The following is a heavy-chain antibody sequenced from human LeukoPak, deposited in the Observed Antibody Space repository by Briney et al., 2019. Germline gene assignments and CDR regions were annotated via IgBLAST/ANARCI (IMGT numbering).Heavy chain of an antibody. CDR2: ISSSGSTI. J-gene: IGHJ4*02. D-gene: IGHD3-22*01. CDR3: ASKTNYYDSSGYHY. CDR1: GFTFSDYY. V-gene: IGHV3-11*04. Sequence: GGSLRLSCAASGFTFSDYYMSWIRQAPGKGLEWVSYISSSGSTIYYADSVKGRFTISRDNSKNTLYLQMNSLRAEDTAVYYCASKTNYYDSSGYHYWGQGTLVTVSS.